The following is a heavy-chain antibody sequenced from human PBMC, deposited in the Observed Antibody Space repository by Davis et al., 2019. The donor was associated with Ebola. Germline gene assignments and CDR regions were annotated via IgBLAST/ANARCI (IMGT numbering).Heavy chain of an antibody. J-gene: IGHJ4*02. CDR3: VPGTWI. Sequence: GESLKISCAASEFIFSNYAMNWVRQAPGKGLEWISYISPNATNRHYATSVEGRFTISRDDAKNLLSLQMTALRVEDTAVYHCVPGTWIRGQGSLVTVSS. V-gene: IGHV3-48*03. D-gene: IGHD5-18*01. CDR2: ISPNATNR. CDR1: EFIFSNYA.